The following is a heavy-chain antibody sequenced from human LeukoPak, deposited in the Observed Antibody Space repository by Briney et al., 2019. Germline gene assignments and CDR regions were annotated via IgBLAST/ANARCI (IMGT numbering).Heavy chain of an antibody. D-gene: IGHD3-10*01. J-gene: IGHJ4*02. V-gene: IGHV3-23*01. CDR2: ISGSGGST. CDR3: AKDFNYGSGSYYGYFDY. Sequence: PGGSLRLSCAASGFTFSSYGMSWVRQAPGKGLEWVSAISGSGGSTYYADSVKGRFTISRDNSKNTLYLQMNSLRAEDTAVYYCAKDFNYGSGSYYGYFDYWGQGTPVTVSS. CDR1: GFTFSSYG.